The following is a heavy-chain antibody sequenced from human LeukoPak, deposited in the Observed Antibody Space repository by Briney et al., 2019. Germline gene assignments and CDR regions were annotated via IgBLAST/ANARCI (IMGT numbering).Heavy chain of an antibody. Sequence: GASVKVSCKASGYTFTGYYMHWVRQAPGQGLEWMGWINPNSGGTNYAQKFQGRVTMTRDTSISTAYMELSRLRSDDTAVYYCASSPYDYVWGSYRPLDYWGQGTLVTVSS. D-gene: IGHD3-16*02. V-gene: IGHV1-2*02. CDR3: ASSPYDYVWGSYRPLDY. CDR2: INPNSGGT. CDR1: GYTFTGYY. J-gene: IGHJ4*02.